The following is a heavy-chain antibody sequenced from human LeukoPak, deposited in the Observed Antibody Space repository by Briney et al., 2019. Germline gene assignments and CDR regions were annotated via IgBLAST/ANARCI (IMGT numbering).Heavy chain of an antibody. J-gene: IGHJ4*02. CDR1: GYTFRYYG. Sequence: ASVKVSCKASGYTFRYYGISWVRQAPGQGLEWMGWISAYNGNTNYAQKLQGRVTMTTDTSTNTAYMDLKSLRSDDTAVYYCARTSSTVTIDYWGRGTLVTVSS. V-gene: IGHV1-18*01. CDR2: ISAYNGNT. D-gene: IGHD4-17*01. CDR3: ARTSSTVTIDY.